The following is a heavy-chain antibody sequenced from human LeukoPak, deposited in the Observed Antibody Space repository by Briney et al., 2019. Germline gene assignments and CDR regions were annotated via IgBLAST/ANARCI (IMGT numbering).Heavy chain of an antibody. D-gene: IGHD2-2*01. CDR1: GFSLSTSGVG. J-gene: IGHJ4*02. V-gene: IGHV2-5*01. CDR2: IYWNDDK. Sequence: SGPTLVNPTQTLTLTCTFSGFSLSTSGVGVGWIRQPPGKALEWLALIYWNDDKRYSPSLKSRLTITMDTSKNQVVLTMTNMDPVDTATYYCAHSHPEYCSSTSCYRNRFDYWGQGTLVTVSS. CDR3: AHSHPEYCSSTSCYRNRFDY.